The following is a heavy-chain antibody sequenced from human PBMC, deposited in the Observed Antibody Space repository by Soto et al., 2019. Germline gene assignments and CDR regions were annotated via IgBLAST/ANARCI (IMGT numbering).Heavy chain of an antibody. CDR3: ARGTKLAYYFDY. Sequence: SETLSLTCTVSGGSISIYYWSWIRQPPGKGLEWIGYIYYSGRNNYNPSLKSRVTISEDTSKNQFSLKLSPVTAAETAMYYCARGTKLAYYFDYWVQGTMVSVCS. J-gene: IGHJ4*02. D-gene: IGHD6-13*01. CDR2: IYYSGRN. CDR1: GGSISIYY. V-gene: IGHV4-59*01.